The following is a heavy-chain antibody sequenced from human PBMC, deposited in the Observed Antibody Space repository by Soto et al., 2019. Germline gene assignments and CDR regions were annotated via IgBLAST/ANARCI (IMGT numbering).Heavy chain of an antibody. CDR2: IYYSGST. Sequence: SETLSLTCTVSGGSISSYYWSWIRQPPGKGLEWIGYIYYSGSTNYNPSLKSRVTISVDTSKNQFSLELSYVTAADTAVYYCARHGGYCSGGSCYFGEDYYYYGMDVWGQGTTVTVSS. V-gene: IGHV4-59*08. J-gene: IGHJ6*02. D-gene: IGHD2-15*01. CDR3: ARHGGYCSGGSCYFGEDYYYYGMDV. CDR1: GGSISSYY.